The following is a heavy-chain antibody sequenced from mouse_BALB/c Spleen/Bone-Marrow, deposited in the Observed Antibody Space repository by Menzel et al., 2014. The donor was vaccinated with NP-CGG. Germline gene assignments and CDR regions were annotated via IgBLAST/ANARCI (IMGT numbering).Heavy chain of an antibody. CDR1: GYTFTSYN. CDR2: MYPGNGDT. J-gene: IGHJ3*01. CDR3: ARWGWDRFAY. Sequence: VQLQQSGAELVKPGASVKMSCKASGYTFTSYNMHWVKQTPGQGLEWIGAMYPGNGDTSYNQKFKDKATLTADKSSSTAYMQLSSLTSEDSAVYYCARWGWDRFAYWGQGTLVTVSA. D-gene: IGHD4-1*01. V-gene: IGHV1-12*01.